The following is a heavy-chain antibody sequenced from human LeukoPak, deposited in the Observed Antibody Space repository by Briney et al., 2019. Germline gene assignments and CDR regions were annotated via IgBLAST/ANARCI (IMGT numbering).Heavy chain of an antibody. CDR3: ARHLRYCSSTSCYNWFDP. Sequence: SETLSLTCAVYGGSFSGYYWSWIRQPPGKGLEWIGEINHGGSTNYNPSLKSRVTISVDTSKNQFSLKLSSVTAADTAVYYCARHLRYCSSTSCYNWFDPWGQGTLVTVSS. CDR1: GGSFSGYY. D-gene: IGHD2-2*01. CDR2: INHGGST. V-gene: IGHV4-34*01. J-gene: IGHJ5*02.